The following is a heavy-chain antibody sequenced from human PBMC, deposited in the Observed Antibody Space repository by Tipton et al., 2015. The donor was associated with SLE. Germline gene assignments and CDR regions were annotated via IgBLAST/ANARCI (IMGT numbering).Heavy chain of an antibody. CDR1: GYSFDTYW. J-gene: IGHJ6*02. Sequence: QLVQSGAEVKKPGESLKISCKASGYSFDTYWIGWVRQMPGKGLEWMGIIHPGDSDITYSPSFQGRVTISADKSINTAYLQWSSLKASDSAMYYCARQLGTPYYGMDVWGQGTTVAVSS. V-gene: IGHV5-51*03. CDR2: IHPGDSDI. D-gene: IGHD7-27*01. CDR3: ARQLGTPYYGMDV.